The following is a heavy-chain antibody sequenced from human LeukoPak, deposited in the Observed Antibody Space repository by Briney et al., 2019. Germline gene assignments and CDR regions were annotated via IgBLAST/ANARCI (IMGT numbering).Heavy chain of an antibody. CDR3: AKDPIPWQKLPHWFDP. CDR1: GLTFSTYG. V-gene: IGHV3-30*18. CDR2: ISYDGTNK. D-gene: IGHD1-1*01. J-gene: IGHJ5*02. Sequence: GGSLTPARAASGLTFSTYGTHCASHPPGEGLEWVAVISYDGTNKYYADSVKGRFTISRDNFRNTVYLQMNSLRAEDTAVYYCAKDPIPWQKLPHWFDPWGQGTLVTVSS.